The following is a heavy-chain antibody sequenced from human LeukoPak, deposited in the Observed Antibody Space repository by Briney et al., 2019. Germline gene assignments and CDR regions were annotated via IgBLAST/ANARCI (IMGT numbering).Heavy chain of an antibody. CDR1: GYRFTSYG. V-gene: IGHV1-18*01. CDR2: ISGYNGNT. Sequence: ASVKVSCKASGYRFTSYGFSWVRRAPGQGLEWMGWISGYNGNTNYAQKLQGRVTMTTDTSTSTAYMELRSLRSDDTAVYYCAREYCSTTRCYMADYWGQGTLVTVSS. CDR3: AREYCSTTRCYMADY. D-gene: IGHD2-2*01. J-gene: IGHJ4*02.